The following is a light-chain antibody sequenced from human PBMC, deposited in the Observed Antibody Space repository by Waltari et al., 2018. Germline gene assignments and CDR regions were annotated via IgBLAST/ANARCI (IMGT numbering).Light chain of an antibody. J-gene: IGLJ2*01. CDR2: EVS. CDR1: SNDVGGYNF. V-gene: IGLV2-14*01. Sequence: QSALTQPASVSGSPGQSITISCTGTSNDVGGYNFVSWYQQHPGRAPKLMIYEVSNRPSGVSNRFSGSKSGNTASLTISGLQAEDEADYYCSSYAIRSPLIFGGGTKLTV. CDR3: SSYAIRSPLI.